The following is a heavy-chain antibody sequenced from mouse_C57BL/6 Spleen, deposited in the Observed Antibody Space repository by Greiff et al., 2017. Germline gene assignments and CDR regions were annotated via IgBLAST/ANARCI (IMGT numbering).Heavy chain of an antibody. J-gene: IGHJ4*01. CDR1: GYTFTSYG. V-gene: IGHV1-81*01. D-gene: IGHD2-5*01. CDR2: IYPRSGNT. Sequence: VQVVESGAELARPGASVKLSCKASGYTFTSYGISWVKQRTGQGLEWIGEIYPRSGNTYYNEKFKGKATLTADKSSSTAYMELRSLTSEDSAVYFCARVYSNYVREAMDYWGQGTSVTVSS. CDR3: ARVYSNYVREAMDY.